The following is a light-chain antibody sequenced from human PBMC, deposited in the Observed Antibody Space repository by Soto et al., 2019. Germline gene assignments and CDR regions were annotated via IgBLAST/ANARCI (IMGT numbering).Light chain of an antibody. Sequence: QSVLTQPPSVSGATGQRVTISCTGSSSNIGAGYDVQWYQQPPGSAPKLLIFGNSNRPSGVPDRFSGSKSGTSASLAITGLQAGDEADYYCQSYASSLSVYVVFGGGTKLTVL. CDR2: GNS. J-gene: IGLJ2*01. V-gene: IGLV1-40*01. CDR1: SSNIGAGYD. CDR3: QSYASSLSVYVV.